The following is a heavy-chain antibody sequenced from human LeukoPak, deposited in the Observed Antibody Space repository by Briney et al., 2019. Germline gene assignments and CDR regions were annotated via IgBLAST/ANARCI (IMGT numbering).Heavy chain of an antibody. CDR2: ISAYNGNT. CDR1: GYTFTSYG. V-gene: IGHV1-18*01. Sequence: GASVTVSYKASGYTFTSYGIRWVRQAPGQGLEWMGWISAYNGNTNYAQKLQGRVTMTTDTSTSTAYMELRSLRSDDTAVYYCARDYYYGSGSYHATFDYWGQGTLVTVSS. J-gene: IGHJ4*02. D-gene: IGHD3-10*01. CDR3: ARDYYYGSGSYHATFDY.